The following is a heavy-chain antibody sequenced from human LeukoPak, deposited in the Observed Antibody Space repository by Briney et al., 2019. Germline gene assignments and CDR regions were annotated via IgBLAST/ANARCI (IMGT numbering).Heavy chain of an antibody. D-gene: IGHD4-23*01. V-gene: IGHV4-34*01. J-gene: IGHJ3*02. CDR2: INHSGST. CDR1: GGSFSGYY. CDR3: ARTTVARAFDI. Sequence: TSETLSLTCAVYGGSFSGYYWSRIRQPPGKGLEWIGEINHSGSTNYNPSLKSRVTISVDTSKNQFSLKLSSVTAADTAVYYCARTTVARAFDIWGQGTMVTVSS.